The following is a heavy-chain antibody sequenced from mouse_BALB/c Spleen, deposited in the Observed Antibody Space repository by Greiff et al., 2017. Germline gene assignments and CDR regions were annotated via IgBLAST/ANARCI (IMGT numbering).Heavy chain of an antibody. D-gene: IGHD2-3*01. CDR2: IYPGSGST. Sequence: LQQPGSELVRPGASVKLSCKASGYTFTSYWMHWVKQRPGQGLEWIGNIYPGSGSTNYDEKFKSKATLTVDTSSSTAYMQLSSLTSEDSAVYYCTRYDGYGYFDVWGAGTTVTVSS. CDR3: TRYDGYGYFDV. V-gene: IGHV1S22*01. CDR1: GYTFTSYW. J-gene: IGHJ1*01.